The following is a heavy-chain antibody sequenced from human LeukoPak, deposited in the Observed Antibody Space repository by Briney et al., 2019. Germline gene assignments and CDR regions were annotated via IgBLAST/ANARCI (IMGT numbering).Heavy chain of an antibody. D-gene: IGHD6-19*01. CDR1: GYTFTSYG. CDR3: ARGTPSSSGWLYYGMDV. CDR2: ISAYNGNT. V-gene: IGHV1-18*01. Sequence: ASVKVSCKASGYTFTSYGISWVRQAPGQGLEWMGWISAYNGNTNYAQKLQGRVTMTTDTSTSTAYMELRSLRSDDTAVYYCARGTPSSSGWLYYGMDVWGQGTTVTVSS. J-gene: IGHJ6*02.